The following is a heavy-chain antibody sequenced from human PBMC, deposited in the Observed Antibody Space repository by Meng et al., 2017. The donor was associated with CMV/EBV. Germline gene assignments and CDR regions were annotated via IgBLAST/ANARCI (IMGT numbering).Heavy chain of an antibody. CDR2: INADGSRI. Sequence: EVRLVESGGGLVQPGGSLRLSCAASGFTSNNHWMHWVRQAPGKGLMWVSRINADGSRINYADSVKGRFTMSRDDAKNTLYLQMNSLRDEDTAVYYCARGVAESLGWEMGYWGQGTLVTVSS. J-gene: IGHJ4*02. D-gene: IGHD1-26*01. V-gene: IGHV3-74*01. CDR3: ARGVAESLGWEMGY. CDR1: GFTSNNHW.